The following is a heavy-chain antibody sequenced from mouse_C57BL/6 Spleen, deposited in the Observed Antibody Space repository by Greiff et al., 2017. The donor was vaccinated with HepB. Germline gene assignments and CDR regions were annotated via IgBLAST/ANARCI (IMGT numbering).Heavy chain of an antibody. D-gene: IGHD2-5*01. Sequence: VQLQQSGPELVKPGASVKISCKASGYAFSSSWMNWVKQRPGKGLEWIGRIYPGDGDTNYNGKFKGKATPTADKSSSTAYMQLSSLTSEDSAVYFCARSYSKGYAMDYWGQGTSVTVSS. CDR3: ARSYSKGYAMDY. J-gene: IGHJ4*01. CDR1: GYAFSSSW. V-gene: IGHV1-82*01. CDR2: IYPGDGDT.